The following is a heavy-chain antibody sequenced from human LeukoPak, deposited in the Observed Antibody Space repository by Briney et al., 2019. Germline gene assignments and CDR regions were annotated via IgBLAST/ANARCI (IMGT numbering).Heavy chain of an antibody. J-gene: IGHJ6*03. CDR3: ARGLHSGRSSGYYYYMDV. Sequence: GASVKVSCKASGYTFTSYGISWVRQAPGQGLEWMGWISAYNGNTNYAQKLQGRVTMTTDTSTSTAYMELRSLRSDDTAVYYCARGLHSGRSSGYYYYMDVWGKGTTVTVSS. V-gene: IGHV1-18*01. D-gene: IGHD1-26*01. CDR2: ISAYNGNT. CDR1: GYTFTSYG.